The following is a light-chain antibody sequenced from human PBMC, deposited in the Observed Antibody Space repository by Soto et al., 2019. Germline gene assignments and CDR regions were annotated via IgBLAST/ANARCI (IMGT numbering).Light chain of an antibody. Sequence: NVMRTQPHSVSESPGKTVIISCTRSSGAIASNSVQWYQQRPGSAPTSVIYEDNQRPSGVPDRFSGSTDGSSNSASLTISGLQTEDEADYYCQSYDSNTVVFGGGTKVTVL. CDR2: EDN. J-gene: IGLJ2*01. V-gene: IGLV6-57*04. CDR3: QSYDSNTVV. CDR1: SGAIASNS.